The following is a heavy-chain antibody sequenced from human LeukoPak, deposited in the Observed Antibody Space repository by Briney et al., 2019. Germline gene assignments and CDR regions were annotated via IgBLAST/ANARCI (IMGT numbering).Heavy chain of an antibody. CDR2: IYHSGSS. V-gene: IGHV4-4*02. CDR1: GGSITSSHW. CDR3: ARDGGGNDC. J-gene: IGHJ4*02. D-gene: IGHD4-23*01. Sequence: SETLSLTCAVSGGSITSSHWWSWVRQSPGKGLEWIGQIYHSGSSSYNPSLKRRVTISVDRSNNQFSLKLSSVTAADTAVYYRARDGGGNDCWGQGTLVTVSS.